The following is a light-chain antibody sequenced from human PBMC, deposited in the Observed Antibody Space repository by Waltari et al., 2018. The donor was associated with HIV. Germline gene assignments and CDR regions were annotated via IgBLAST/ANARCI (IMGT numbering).Light chain of an antibody. V-gene: IGLV2-23*02. CDR1: SSDVGSYNL. J-gene: IGLJ2*01. CDR2: EVS. Sequence: QSALTQPASVSGSPGQSITISCTGTSSDVGSYNLVSWYQQHPGKAPKLMIYEVSKRPSGVANRFSGSKSGNTASLTISGLQAEDEADYYCCSYAGSSTRLFGGGTKLTVL. CDR3: CSYAGSSTRL.